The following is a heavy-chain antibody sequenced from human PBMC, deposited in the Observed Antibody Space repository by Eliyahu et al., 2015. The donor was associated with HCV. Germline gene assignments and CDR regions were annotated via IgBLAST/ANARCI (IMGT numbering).Heavy chain of an antibody. V-gene: IGHV3-21*01. D-gene: IGHD3-10*01. Sequence: EVQLVESGGGLVKPGGSLRLSCAASGFTFSSYSMNWVRQAPGKGLEWVSSISSSSSYIYYADSVKGRFTISRDNAKNSLYLQMNSLRAGDTAVYYCARDLWGEYYGSGGRWGQGTLVTVSS. CDR1: GFTFSSYS. J-gene: IGHJ4*02. CDR3: ARDLWGEYYGSGGR. CDR2: ISSSSSYI.